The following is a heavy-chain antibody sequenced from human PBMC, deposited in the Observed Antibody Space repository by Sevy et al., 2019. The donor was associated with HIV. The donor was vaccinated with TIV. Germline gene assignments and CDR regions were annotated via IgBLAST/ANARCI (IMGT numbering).Heavy chain of an antibody. D-gene: IGHD1-26*01. J-gene: IGHJ6*03. CDR2: ISGSGAGT. CDR3: AEARGTYSYYYMDV. CDR1: GFTFSSYA. V-gene: IGHV3-23*01. Sequence: GGSLRLSCAASGFTFSSYAMSWVRQAPGKGLEWVSAISGSGAGTYYAVSVKGRFTISRDNSKNTLYLQMSSLRAEDTAVYYCAEARGTYSYYYMDVWGKGTTVTVSS.